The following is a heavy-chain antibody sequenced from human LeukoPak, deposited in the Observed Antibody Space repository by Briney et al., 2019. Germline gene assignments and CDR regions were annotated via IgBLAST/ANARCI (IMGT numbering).Heavy chain of an antibody. CDR2: ISYDGSNK. D-gene: IGHD3-22*01. V-gene: IGHV3-30*18. Sequence: GVSLRLSCAASGFTFGSYGMHWVRQAPGKGLEWVAVISYDGSNKYYADSVMGRFTISSDNSKNTLYLQMNSLRAEDTAVYYYAKGVYYDRLAALDFWGQGTMVTVSS. CDR3: AKGVYYDRLAALDF. J-gene: IGHJ3*01. CDR1: GFTFGSYG.